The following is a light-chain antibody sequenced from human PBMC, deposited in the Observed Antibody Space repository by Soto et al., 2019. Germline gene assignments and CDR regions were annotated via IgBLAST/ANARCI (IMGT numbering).Light chain of an antibody. Sequence: QSALTQPASVSGSPGQSITISCTGTSSDVGGYNYVSWYQQHPGKAPTLMIYDVSNRPSGVSNRFSGSKSGNTASLTISGLQDEDEADYYCSSYTSSSLYVFGTGTKVTVL. CDR1: SSDVGGYNY. CDR2: DVS. CDR3: SSYTSSSLYV. V-gene: IGLV2-14*01. J-gene: IGLJ1*01.